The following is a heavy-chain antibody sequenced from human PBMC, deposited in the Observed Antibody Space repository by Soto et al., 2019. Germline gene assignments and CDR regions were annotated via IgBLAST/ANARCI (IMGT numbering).Heavy chain of an antibody. V-gene: IGHV4-59*06. CDR1: GGSISSYY. CDR3: ARGGYYFYYGMDV. Sequence: SETLSLTCTVSGGSISSYYWSWIRQPPGKGLEWIGYIYYSGSTYYNPSLKSRVTISVDTSKNQFSLKLSSVTAADTAVYYCARGGYYFYYGMDVWGQGSTVTVSS. CDR2: IYYSGST. J-gene: IGHJ6*02. D-gene: IGHD3-16*01.